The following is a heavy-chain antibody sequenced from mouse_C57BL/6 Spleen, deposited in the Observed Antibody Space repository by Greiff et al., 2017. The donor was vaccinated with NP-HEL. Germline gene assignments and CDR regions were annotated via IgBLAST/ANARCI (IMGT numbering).Heavy chain of an antibody. V-gene: IGHV14-4*01. CDR3: TTPYGNRGAY. J-gene: IGHJ3*01. Sequence: EVQLQQSGAELVRPGASVKLSCTASGFNIKDDYMHWVKQRPEQGLEWIGWIDPENGDTEYASKFQGKATITADTSSNTAYLQLSSLTSEDTAVYYCTTPYGNRGAYWGQGTLVTVSA. CDR2: IDPENGDT. CDR1: GFNIKDDY. D-gene: IGHD2-1*01.